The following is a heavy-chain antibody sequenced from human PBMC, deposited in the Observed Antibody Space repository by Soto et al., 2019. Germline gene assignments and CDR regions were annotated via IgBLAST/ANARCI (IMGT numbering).Heavy chain of an antibody. CDR2: IYYSGST. CDR1: GGSISSGGYY. V-gene: IGHV4-31*03. D-gene: IGHD2-15*01. Sequence: LSLTCTVSGGSISSGGYYWSWIRQHPGKGLEWIGYIYYSGSTYYNPSLKSRVTISVDTSKNQFSLKLSSVTAADTAVYYCAREKGSGGSFLDYWGQGTLVTVSS. J-gene: IGHJ4*02. CDR3: AREKGSGGSFLDY.